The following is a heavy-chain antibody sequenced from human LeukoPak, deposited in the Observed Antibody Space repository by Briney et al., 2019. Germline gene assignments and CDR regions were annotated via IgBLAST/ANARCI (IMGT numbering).Heavy chain of an antibody. CDR1: GFTVSSNY. CDR3: ATSYSSGLAVY. J-gene: IGHJ4*02. V-gene: IGHV3-66*01. D-gene: IGHD6-19*01. CDR2: IYSGGST. Sequence: GGSLRLSCAASGFTVSSNYMTWVRQVPGKGLEWVSVIYSGGSTSYADSVKGRFTISRDNSKNTLYLQMNSLRAEDTAVYYCATSYSSGLAVYWGQGTLVTVSS.